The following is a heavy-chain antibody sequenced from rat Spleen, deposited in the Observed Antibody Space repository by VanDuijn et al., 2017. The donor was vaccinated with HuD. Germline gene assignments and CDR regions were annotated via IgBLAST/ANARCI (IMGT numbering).Heavy chain of an antibody. CDR2: INYDGSST. CDR1: GFTFSNYD. V-gene: IGHV5-17*01. J-gene: IGHJ3*01. CDR3: AKDPWDSGANWFAY. D-gene: IGHD4-3*01. Sequence: EVQLVESGGGLVQPGRSLKLSCAASGFTFSNYDMAWVRQAPTKGLEWVATINYDGSSTFYRDSVKGRFTISRDNAKNTLYLQMDSLTSEDTATYYCAKDPWDSGANWFAYWGQGTLVTVSS.